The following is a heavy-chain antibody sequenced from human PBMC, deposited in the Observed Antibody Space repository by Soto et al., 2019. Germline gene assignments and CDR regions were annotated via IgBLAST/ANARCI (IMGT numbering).Heavy chain of an antibody. CDR3: AKERYGQLWLEDYGLDV. CDR1: GFTFSSYG. CDR2: ISDDGSNK. V-gene: IGHV3-30*18. J-gene: IGHJ6*02. D-gene: IGHD3-10*01. Sequence: QVQLVESGGGVVQSGRSLRLSCAASGFTFSSYGIQWVRQAPGKGLEWVALISDDGSNKYYADSVKGLFTTSRDNSKNTLYLQMNSLRPEDTAVYYCAKERYGQLWLEDYGLDVWGQGTTVTVSS.